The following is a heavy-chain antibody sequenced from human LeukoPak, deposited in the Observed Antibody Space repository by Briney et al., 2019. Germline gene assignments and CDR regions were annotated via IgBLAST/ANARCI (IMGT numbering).Heavy chain of an antibody. CDR3: ASLVVPAAIRRYGMDV. Sequence: GASVKVFCKASGYTFTSYDINWVRQATGQGLEWMGWMNPNSGNTGYAQKFQGRVTMTRNTSISTAYMELSSLRSEDTAVYYCASLVVPAAIRRYGMDVWGQGTTVTVSS. J-gene: IGHJ6*02. CDR1: GYTFTSYD. V-gene: IGHV1-8*01. D-gene: IGHD2-2*02. CDR2: MNPNSGNT.